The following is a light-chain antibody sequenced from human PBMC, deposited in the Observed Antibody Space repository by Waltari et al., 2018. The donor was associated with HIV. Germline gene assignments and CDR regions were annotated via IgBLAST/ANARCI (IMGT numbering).Light chain of an antibody. CDR3: HSYDRILGDVV. J-gene: IGLJ2*01. CDR1: TPNFGAGYD. V-gene: IGLV1-40*01. Sequence: QSVLTQPPSVSGAPGQRVTIPCTGSTPNFGAGYDVQRYQHLPGTAPKLLFHSSNNPPAGVPDRFSGSKSGTSASLAITALRAGDEADYSCHSYDRILGDVVFGGGTKLTVL. CDR2: SSN.